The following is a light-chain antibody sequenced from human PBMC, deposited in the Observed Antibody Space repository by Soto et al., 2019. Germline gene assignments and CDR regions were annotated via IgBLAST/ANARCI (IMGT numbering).Light chain of an antibody. CDR2: AAS. CDR3: QQLNSYPN. Sequence: DIQLTQSPSFLSASVGDKVTITCRANQGISSYLAWYQQKPGKAPKLLIYAASTLQSGVPSRFSGSGSGTEFTLTISSLQPEDFATYYCQQLNSYPNFGQGTRLEIK. CDR1: QGISSY. V-gene: IGKV1-9*01. J-gene: IGKJ5*01.